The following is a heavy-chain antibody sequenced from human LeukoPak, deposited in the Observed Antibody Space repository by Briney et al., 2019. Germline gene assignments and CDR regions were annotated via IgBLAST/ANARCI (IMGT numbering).Heavy chain of an antibody. Sequence: TGRSLRLSCAASGFTFRSYGMHWVRQAPGKGLEWVAVISYDGSNKNYADSVKGRFTISRDNSKNTLYLQMNSLRAEDTAVYYCAKDRDSSSWSHYFDYWGQGTLVTVSS. J-gene: IGHJ4*02. CDR1: GFTFRSYG. V-gene: IGHV3-30*18. CDR2: ISYDGSNK. D-gene: IGHD6-13*01. CDR3: AKDRDSSSWSHYFDY.